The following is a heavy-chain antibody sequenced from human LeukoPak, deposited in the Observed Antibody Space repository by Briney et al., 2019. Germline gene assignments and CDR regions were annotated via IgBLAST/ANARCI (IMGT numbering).Heavy chain of an antibody. J-gene: IGHJ6*02. CDR2: AHYSGST. Sequence: SETLSLTCTVSGASISSYYWSWIRQPPGKALEWIGYAHYSGSTNYDASLESRVTISLDTSKNQFSLKLTSVTGSDTAVYYCAGQDGIGYYNVWGQGTTATVSS. CDR3: AGQDGIGYYNV. CDR1: GASISSYY. V-gene: IGHV4-59*08. D-gene: IGHD3-3*01.